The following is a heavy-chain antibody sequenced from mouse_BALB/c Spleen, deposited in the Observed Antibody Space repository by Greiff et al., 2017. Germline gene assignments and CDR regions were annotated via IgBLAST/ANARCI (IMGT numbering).Heavy chain of an antibody. CDR2: ISDGGSYT. J-gene: IGHJ2*01. CDR1: GFTFSDYY. Sequence: EVKLMESGGGLVKPGGSLKLSCAASGFTFSDYYMYWVRQTPEKRLEWVATISDGGSYTYYPDSVKGRFTISRDNAKNNLYLQMSSLKSEDTAMYYCARHGGYGNYAFDYWGQGTTLTVSS. V-gene: IGHV5-4*02. D-gene: IGHD2-10*02. CDR3: ARHGGYGNYAFDY.